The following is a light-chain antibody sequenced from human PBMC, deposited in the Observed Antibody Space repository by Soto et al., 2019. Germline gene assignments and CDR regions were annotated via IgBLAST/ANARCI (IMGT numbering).Light chain of an antibody. CDR2: EVS. CDR1: SSDVGGYNY. Sequence: QSALTQPASVSGSPGQSITISCTGTSSDVGGYNYVSWHQQHPGKAPKLMIYEVSNRPSGVSNRFSGSKSGNTSSLTISGLRTEDEADYYCSSYTGSSNLYDFVTGTKLTVL. CDR3: SSYTGSSNLYD. J-gene: IGLJ1*01. V-gene: IGLV2-14*01.